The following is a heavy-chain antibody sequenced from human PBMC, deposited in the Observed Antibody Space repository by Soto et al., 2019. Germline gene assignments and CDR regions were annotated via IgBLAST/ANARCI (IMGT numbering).Heavy chain of an antibody. Sequence: SETLSLTCTVSGGSIRSSSHYWSWIRQPPGKGLEWIGSIYSRGNTNYNPSLKSRVTISVDRSKNQISLKLSSVTAADTTVYYCARDYSNHVTVSAVFDYWGQGTLVTVSS. D-gene: IGHD4-4*01. CDR2: IYSRGNT. V-gene: IGHV4-39*01. CDR3: ARDYSNHVTVSAVFDY. CDR1: GGSIRSSSHY. J-gene: IGHJ4*02.